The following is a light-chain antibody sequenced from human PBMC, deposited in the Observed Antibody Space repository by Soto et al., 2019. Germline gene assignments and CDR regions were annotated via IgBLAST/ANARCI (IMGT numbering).Light chain of an antibody. CDR3: VSFTTSRSYV. V-gene: IGLV2-14*03. J-gene: IGLJ1*01. CDR2: DII. CDR1: SSDVGAYIF. Sequence: QSVLTQPPSVSGAPGQRVTISCTGTSSDVGAYIFVSWYQQHPGKAPKLMIYDIINRPSGVSNRFSGSKSGNTASLTISGLQAEDEADYYCVSFTTSRSYVFGTGTKVTVL.